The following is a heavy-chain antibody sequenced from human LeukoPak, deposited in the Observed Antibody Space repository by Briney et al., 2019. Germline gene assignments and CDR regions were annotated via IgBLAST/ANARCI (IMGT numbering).Heavy chain of an antibody. J-gene: IGHJ4*02. CDR1: GFTFSSYW. D-gene: IGHD2-2*01. CDR2: INSDGSST. Sequence: GGSLRLSCAASGFTFSSYWMHWVRQAPGQGLVWVSRINSDGSSTTYADSVKGRFTISRDNAKNTLYLQMNSLRAEDTAMYYCARGYETAWPTSDYWGQGTLVTVSS. V-gene: IGHV3-74*01. CDR3: ARGYETAWPTSDY.